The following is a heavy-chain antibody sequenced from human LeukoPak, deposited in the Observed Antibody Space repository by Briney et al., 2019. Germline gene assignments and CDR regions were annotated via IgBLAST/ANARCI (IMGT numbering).Heavy chain of an antibody. Sequence: GASVKVSCKASGYTFTSYYMHWVRQAPGQGLEWMGIINPSGGSTSYAQKFQGRVTMTTDTSTSTAYMELRSLRSDDTAVYYCARDLVSGSPKDWFDPWGQGTLVTVSS. V-gene: IGHV1-46*01. D-gene: IGHD1-26*01. CDR1: GYTFTSYY. J-gene: IGHJ5*02. CDR2: INPSGGST. CDR3: ARDLVSGSPKDWFDP.